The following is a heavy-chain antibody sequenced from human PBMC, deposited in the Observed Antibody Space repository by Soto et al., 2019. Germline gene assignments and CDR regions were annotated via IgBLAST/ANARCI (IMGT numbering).Heavy chain of an antibody. D-gene: IGHD6-6*01. J-gene: IGHJ5*02. V-gene: IGHV4-34*01. CDR2: INHSGST. CDR3: ARVVAARPRRPNWFDP. CDR1: GGSFSGYY. Sequence: SETLSLTCAVYGGSFSGYYWSWIRQPPGKGLEWIGEINHSGSTNYNPSLKSRVTISVDTSKNQFSLKLSSVTAADTAVYYCARVVAARPRRPNWFDPWGQGTLVTVSS.